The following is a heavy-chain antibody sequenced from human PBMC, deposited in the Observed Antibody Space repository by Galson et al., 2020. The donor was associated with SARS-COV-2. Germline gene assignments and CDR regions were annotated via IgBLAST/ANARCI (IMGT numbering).Heavy chain of an antibody. CDR3: VNGEYDS. V-gene: IGHV3-64D*06. CDR1: SFTFSGFG. Sequence: GGSLRLSCSASSFTFSGFGMHWVRQAPGKGLEYVPSISDIGGITYYADSVKGRFSISRDDAKNTMYLQMTNVRGDDTAIYYCVNGEYDSWGQGTLVTVSS. J-gene: IGHJ5*01. CDR2: ISDIGGIT.